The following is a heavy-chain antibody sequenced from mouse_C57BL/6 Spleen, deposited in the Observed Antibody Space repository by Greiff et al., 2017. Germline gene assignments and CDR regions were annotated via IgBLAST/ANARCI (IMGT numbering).Heavy chain of an antibody. V-gene: IGHV1-5*01. CDR3: TALDYDRGEVWFAY. Sequence: EVQLQQSGTVLARPGASVKMSCKTSGYTFTSYWMHWVKQRPGPGLEWIGAIYPGNSDTSYNQKFKGEAKLTAVTSASTAYMELSSLTNEDSAVYYCTALDYDRGEVWFAYWGQGTLVTVSA. CDR1: GYTFTSYW. CDR2: IYPGNSDT. D-gene: IGHD2-4*01. J-gene: IGHJ3*01.